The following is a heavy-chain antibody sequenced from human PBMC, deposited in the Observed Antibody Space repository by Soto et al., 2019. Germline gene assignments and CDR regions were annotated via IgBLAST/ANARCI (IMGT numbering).Heavy chain of an antibody. CDR2: INHSGST. D-gene: IGHD6-13*01. V-gene: IGHV4-34*01. J-gene: IGHJ6*03. CDR1: GGSFSGYY. CDR3: ARGPRGLAPVLSYYYMDV. Sequence: PSETLSLTCAVYGGSFSGYYWSWIRQPPGKGLEWIGEINHSGSTNYNPSLKSRVTISVDTSKNQFSLKLSSVTAADTAVYYCARGPRGLAPVLSYYYMDVWGKGTTVTVSS.